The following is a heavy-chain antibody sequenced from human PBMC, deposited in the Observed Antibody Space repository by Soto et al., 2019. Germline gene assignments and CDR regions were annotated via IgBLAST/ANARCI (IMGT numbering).Heavy chain of an antibody. CDR1: GFTFSSYG. D-gene: IGHD2-15*01. Sequence: GGSLRLSCAASGFTFSSYGMHWVRQAPGKGLEWVAVIWYDGSNKYYADSVKGRFTISRDNSKNTLYLQMNSLRAEDTAVYYCAREYGSSGSRGYYGMDVWGQGTTVTVS. CDR2: IWYDGSNK. J-gene: IGHJ6*02. V-gene: IGHV3-33*01. CDR3: AREYGSSGSRGYYGMDV.